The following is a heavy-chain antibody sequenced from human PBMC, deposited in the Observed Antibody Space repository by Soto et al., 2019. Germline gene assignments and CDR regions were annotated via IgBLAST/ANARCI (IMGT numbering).Heavy chain of an antibody. J-gene: IGHJ4*02. CDR1: GFTFGNYG. D-gene: IGHD1-26*01. V-gene: IGHV3-23*01. CDR3: AKGTSGSYCVDF. CDR2: ISGSGGTT. Sequence: GGSLRLSCAASGFTFGNYGMSWFRQAPGKGLEWVSAISGSGGTTSYADSVKGRFTISRDNSDNTLYLQMSSLRAEDTAVYYGAKGTSGSYCVDFWGQGTLVTVSS.